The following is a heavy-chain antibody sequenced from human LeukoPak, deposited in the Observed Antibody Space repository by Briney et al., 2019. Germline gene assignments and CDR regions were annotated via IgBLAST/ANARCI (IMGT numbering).Heavy chain of an antibody. CDR2: IYSGGST. CDR1: GFKVSSNY. D-gene: IGHD6-13*01. J-gene: IGHJ5*02. CDR3: AREHSRENWFDP. V-gene: IGHV3-66*01. Sequence: GGSLRLSCAASGFKVSSNYMSWVRQDPGKGLEWVSVIYSGGSTYYADSVKGRFTISRDNSKNTLYLQMNSLRAEDTAVYYCAREHSRENWFDPWGQGTLVIVSS.